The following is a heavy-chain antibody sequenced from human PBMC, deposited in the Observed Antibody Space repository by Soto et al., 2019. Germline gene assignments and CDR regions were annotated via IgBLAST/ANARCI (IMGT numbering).Heavy chain of an antibody. CDR1: GGSISRGGYY. V-gene: IGHV4-31*03. CDR3: AGGVGRAYLSDY. J-gene: IGHJ4*02. D-gene: IGHD1-26*01. Sequence: QVQLQESGPGLVKPSQTLSLTCTVSGGSISRGGYYWSWIRQHPGKGLEWIGYIYYSGSTYYNPSLKSRVTISVDTSKNQFSLKLSSVTAADTAVYDCAGGVGRAYLSDYWGQGTLVTVSS. CDR2: IYYSGST.